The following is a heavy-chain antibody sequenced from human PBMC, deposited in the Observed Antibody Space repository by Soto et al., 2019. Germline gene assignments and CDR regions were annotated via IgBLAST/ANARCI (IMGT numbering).Heavy chain of an antibody. V-gene: IGHV4-61*01. Sequence: KASETLSLTCTVSGGSVSSGSYYWSWIRQPPGKGLEWIGYIYYSGSTNYNPSLKSRVTIPVDTSKNQFSLKLSSVTAADTAVYYCARGGYCSGGSCYYSTHHNWFDPWGQGNLVTVSS. CDR1: GGSVSSGSYY. CDR2: IYYSGST. D-gene: IGHD2-15*01. J-gene: IGHJ5*02. CDR3: ARGGYCSGGSCYYSTHHNWFDP.